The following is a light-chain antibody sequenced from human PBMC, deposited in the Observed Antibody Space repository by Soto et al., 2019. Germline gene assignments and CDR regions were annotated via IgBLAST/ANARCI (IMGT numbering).Light chain of an antibody. CDR1: SSNIGSNS. Sequence: QAVVTQPPSASGTPGQRVTFSCTGSSSNIGSNSVIWYQVLPGTAPKLLIYSLNQRPSGVPDRFSGSQSATSASLAISGLQSEDEADYYCSSYAGTKTLVFGGGTKLTVL. J-gene: IGLJ2*01. V-gene: IGLV1-44*01. CDR3: SSYAGTKTLV. CDR2: SLN.